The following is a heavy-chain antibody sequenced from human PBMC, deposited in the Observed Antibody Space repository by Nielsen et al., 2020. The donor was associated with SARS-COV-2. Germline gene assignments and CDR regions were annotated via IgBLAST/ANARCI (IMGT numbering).Heavy chain of an antibody. V-gene: IGHV3-7*01. CDR2: IKQDGSEK. CDR1: GFTFSNYW. CDR3: ARGGYCSSTSCYHDY. Sequence: GGSLRLSCAASGFTFSNYWMTWVRQAPGKGLEWVANIKQDGSEKYYVDSVKGRFTISRDDAKNSLYLQMNSLRAEDTAVYYCARGGYCSSTSCYHDYWGQGTLVTVSS. J-gene: IGHJ4*02. D-gene: IGHD2-2*01.